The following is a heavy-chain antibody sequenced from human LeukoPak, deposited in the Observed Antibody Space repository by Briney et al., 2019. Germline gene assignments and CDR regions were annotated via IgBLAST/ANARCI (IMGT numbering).Heavy chain of an antibody. D-gene: IGHD4-17*01. V-gene: IGHV3-23*01. CDR1: GFTFSSYA. CDR3: ASLPIYGSAWGDDAFDI. J-gene: IGHJ3*02. Sequence: GGSLRLSCAASGFTFSSYAMSWVRQAPGKGLEWVSAISGSGGSTYYADSVKGRFTISRDNSKNTLYLQMNSLRAEDTAVYYCASLPIYGSAWGDDAFDIWGQGTMVTVSS. CDR2: ISGSGGST.